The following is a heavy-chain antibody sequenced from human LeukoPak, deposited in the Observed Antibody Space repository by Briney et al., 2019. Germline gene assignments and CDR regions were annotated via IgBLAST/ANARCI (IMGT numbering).Heavy chain of an antibody. D-gene: IGHD3-10*01. J-gene: IGHJ5*02. CDR1: GYSFTTYW. CDR2: IYPDDSDS. CDR3: VRQRGSSGTINHFDP. V-gene: IGHV5-51*01. Sequence: GGPLKISGETSGYSFTTYWIGWVRQMPGTGLEWVGAIYPDDSDSRYSPSFQGQVVISADRSIRTAYLQWNSLKTSDTAMYYCVRQRGSSGTINHFDPWGQGTLVTVSS.